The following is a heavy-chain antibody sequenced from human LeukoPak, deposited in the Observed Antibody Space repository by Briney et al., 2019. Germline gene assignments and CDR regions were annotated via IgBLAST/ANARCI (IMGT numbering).Heavy chain of an antibody. V-gene: IGHV4-59*08. D-gene: IGHD3-22*01. Sequence: SETLSLTCTVSGGSISSYYWSWIRQPPGKGLEWIGYTYYSGSTNYNPSLKSRVTISVDTSKNQFSLKLSSVTAADTAVYYCARSPYYYDSSGGYYFDYWGQGTLVTVSS. CDR1: GGSISSYY. CDR3: ARSPYYYDSSGGYYFDY. J-gene: IGHJ4*02. CDR2: TYYSGST.